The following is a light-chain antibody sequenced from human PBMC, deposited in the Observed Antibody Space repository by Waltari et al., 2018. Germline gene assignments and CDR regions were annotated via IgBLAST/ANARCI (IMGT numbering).Light chain of an antibody. V-gene: IGLV1-40*01. CDR2: NTN. CDR3: QTYDSSLNGFLI. J-gene: IGLJ2*01. Sequence: QSVLTQPPSVSGAPGQTVTIPCTGSNSNIGAGYDIHCYQQLPGTVPKLLIYNTNSRPTGVPGRFSGTKIGTSASLVITGLQTEDEADYYCQTYDSSLNGFLIFGGGTRLTV. CDR1: NSNIGAGYD.